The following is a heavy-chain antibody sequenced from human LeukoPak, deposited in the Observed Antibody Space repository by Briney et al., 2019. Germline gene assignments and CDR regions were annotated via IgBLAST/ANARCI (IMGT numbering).Heavy chain of an antibody. D-gene: IGHD1-7*01. CDR1: GYTFTGYY. J-gene: IGHJ4*02. CDR2: INPNSGGT. Sequence: ASVKVSCKASGYTFTGYYLHWVGQAPGQGLEWMAWINPNSGGTSYAQKFRGRVTMARDTSISTAYMELSRLRSDDTAVYYCARGRSVTVPETTKLFDQWGQGTLVTVSS. CDR3: ARGRSVTVPETTKLFDQ. V-gene: IGHV1-2*02.